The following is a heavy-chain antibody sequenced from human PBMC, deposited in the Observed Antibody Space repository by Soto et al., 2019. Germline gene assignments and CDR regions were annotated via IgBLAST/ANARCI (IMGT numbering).Heavy chain of an antibody. D-gene: IGHD1-7*01. J-gene: IGHJ4*02. V-gene: IGHV3-21*01. CDR1: GFSFSSDS. Sequence: PXGSLRLSGAGAGFSFSSDSMGWVRQAPGKGLEWVASTSSSGSFMNYADSVKGRFTISRDNAKNSLYLQMSGLKDEDTAVYYCARDPPTGTTLDWADSWGQGTLVTVSS. CDR2: TSSSGSFM. CDR3: ARDPPTGTTLDWADS.